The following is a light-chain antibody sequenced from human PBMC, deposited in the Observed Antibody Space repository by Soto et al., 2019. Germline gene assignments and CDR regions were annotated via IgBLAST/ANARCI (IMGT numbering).Light chain of an antibody. CDR1: QSISSN. CDR3: QQYNSYS. Sequence: IVMTQSPSTLSVSPGYRATLSCRVSQSISSNLAWYRQKPGQAPRLLIYGASSRATGIPDRFSGSGSGTEFTLTISSLQPDDFATYYCQQYNSYSFGQGTKVDI. J-gene: IGKJ1*01. CDR2: GAS. V-gene: IGKV3D-15*01.